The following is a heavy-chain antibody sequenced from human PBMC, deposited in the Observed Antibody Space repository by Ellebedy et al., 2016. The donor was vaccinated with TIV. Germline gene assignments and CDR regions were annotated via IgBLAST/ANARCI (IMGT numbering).Heavy chain of an antibody. D-gene: IGHD1-26*01. Sequence: GGSLRLXCAAFGFTFRSYWMSWVRQAPGKGLEWVANINQYGSEIYYVDSVKGRFTISRDNAKNSLYLQMNSLRAEDTAVYYCARDKIVGATYFDYWGQGTLVTVSS. CDR1: GFTFRSYW. J-gene: IGHJ4*02. CDR2: INQYGSEI. V-gene: IGHV3-7*01. CDR3: ARDKIVGATYFDY.